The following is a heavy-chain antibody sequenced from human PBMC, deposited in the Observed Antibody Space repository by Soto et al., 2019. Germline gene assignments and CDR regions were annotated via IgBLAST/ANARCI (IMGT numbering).Heavy chain of an antibody. CDR1: GYSFTSYC. CDR2: IYPGDSDT. CDR3: AILKYCTNGVCYPPLDY. V-gene: IGHV5-51*01. Sequence: HGESLKISCKGAGYSFTSYCIGWVRQMPGKGLEWMGIIYPGDSDTRYSPSFQVQVTISADKSISTAYLQWSSLKASDTAMYYCAILKYCTNGVCYPPLDYWGQGPLVTVPQ. J-gene: IGHJ4*02. D-gene: IGHD2-8*01.